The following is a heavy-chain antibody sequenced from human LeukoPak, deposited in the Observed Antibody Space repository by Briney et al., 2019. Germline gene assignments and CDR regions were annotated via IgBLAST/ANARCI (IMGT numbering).Heavy chain of an antibody. V-gene: IGHV3-49*03. CDR1: GYTFGDYA. D-gene: IGHD6-13*01. CDR3: TRGRQQSDY. Sequence: GGSLRLSCTAPGYTFGDYAMSWFRQAPGKGLEWVGFIRSKGYGGTTEYAASVKGRFTISRDDSKSIAYLQMNSLKTDDTAVYYCTRGRQQSDYWGQGTLVTVSS. CDR2: IRSKGYGGTT. J-gene: IGHJ4*02.